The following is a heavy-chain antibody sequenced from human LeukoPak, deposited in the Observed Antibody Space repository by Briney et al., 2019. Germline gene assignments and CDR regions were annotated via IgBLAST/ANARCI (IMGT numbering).Heavy chain of an antibody. J-gene: IGHJ4*02. D-gene: IGHD3-22*01. Sequence: GGSLRLSCAASGFTFSSYSMNWVRQAPGRGLEWVSYISSSGRTMFYADSVKGRFTISRDNAKNSLYLQMSSLRGEDTAIYYCARGGDSSGYYVDYWGQGTLVTVSS. CDR1: GFTFSSYS. CDR3: ARGGDSSGYYVDY. V-gene: IGHV3-48*04. CDR2: ISSSGRTM.